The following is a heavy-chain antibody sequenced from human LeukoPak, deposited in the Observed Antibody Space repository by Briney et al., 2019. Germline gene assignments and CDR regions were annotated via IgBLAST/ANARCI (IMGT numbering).Heavy chain of an antibody. Sequence: GGSLRLSCAASGFTFNDYAMHWVRQAPGKGLEWLAFIWFDGSAKYYAGSVKGRFTISRDNSRNTLYLQINSLRVEDTAVYYCAKDYPEFDYWGQGTLVTVSS. D-gene: IGHD1-14*01. V-gene: IGHV3-30*02. CDR1: GFTFNDYA. CDR2: IWFDGSAK. CDR3: AKDYPEFDY. J-gene: IGHJ4*02.